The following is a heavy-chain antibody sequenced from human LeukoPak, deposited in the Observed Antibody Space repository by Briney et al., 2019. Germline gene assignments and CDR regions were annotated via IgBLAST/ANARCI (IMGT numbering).Heavy chain of an antibody. CDR2: ISAYNGNT. V-gene: IGHV1-18*01. J-gene: IGHJ4*02. Sequence: ASVEVSCKASGYTFTSYGISWVRQAPGQGLEWMGWISAYNGNTNYAQKLQGRVTMTTDTSTSTAYMELRSLRSDDTAVYYCARDLSAAGKEYYFDYWGQGTLVTVSS. CDR3: ARDLSAAGKEYYFDY. D-gene: IGHD6-13*01. CDR1: GYTFTSYG.